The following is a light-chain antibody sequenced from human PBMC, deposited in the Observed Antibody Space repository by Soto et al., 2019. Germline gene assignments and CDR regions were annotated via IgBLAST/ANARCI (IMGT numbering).Light chain of an antibody. Sequence: EIVLTQSPGTLSLSPGERTTLSCRASQSVSSNFLDWYQQKPGQAPRLLIYGASGRATGIPDRFSGSGSGTDFTLTISRLEPEDSAVYFCQQYTGPPTTFGQGTRLEIK. CDR2: GAS. J-gene: IGKJ5*01. V-gene: IGKV3-20*01. CDR3: QQYTGPPTT. CDR1: QSVSSNF.